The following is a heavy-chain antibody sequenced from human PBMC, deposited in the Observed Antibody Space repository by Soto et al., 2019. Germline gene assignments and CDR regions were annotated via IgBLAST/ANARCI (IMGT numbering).Heavy chain of an antibody. V-gene: IGHV3-7*05. CDR2: IKQDGSEK. Sequence: ESGGGLVQPGGSLRLSCAASGFTFSSYWMSWVRQAPGKGLEWVANIKQDGSEKYYVDSVKGRFTISRDNAKNSLYLQMNSLRAEDTAVYYCARVELDYGDAHFDYWGQGTLVTVSS. J-gene: IGHJ4*02. D-gene: IGHD4-17*01. CDR3: ARVELDYGDAHFDY. CDR1: GFTFSSYW.